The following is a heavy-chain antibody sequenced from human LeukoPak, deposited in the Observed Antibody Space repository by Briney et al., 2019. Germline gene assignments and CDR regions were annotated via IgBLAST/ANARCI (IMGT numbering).Heavy chain of an antibody. Sequence: PGGSLRLSCAASGFTFSSYSMNWVRQAPGKGLEWVSSISISSSYIYYADSVKGRFTISRDNAKNSLYLQMNSLRAEDTAVYYCGCAAAAGIRCYYYMDVWGKGTTVTVSS. CDR2: ISISSSYI. CDR3: GCAAAAGIRCYYYMDV. CDR1: GFTFSSYS. V-gene: IGHV3-21*01. J-gene: IGHJ6*03. D-gene: IGHD6-13*01.